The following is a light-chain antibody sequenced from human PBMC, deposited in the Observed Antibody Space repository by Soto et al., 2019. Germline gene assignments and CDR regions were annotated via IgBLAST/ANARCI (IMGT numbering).Light chain of an antibody. CDR3: QQYYSTPWT. Sequence: DIVMTQSPDSLAVSLGERAAINCKSSQSVSYTSNNKNFLAWYQQRAGQPPKLLIYWASTRESGVPDRFSGSGSGTDFTLAISSLQAEDVAVYYCQQYYSTPWTFGQGTKVDIK. CDR1: QSVSYTSNNKNF. J-gene: IGKJ1*01. CDR2: WAS. V-gene: IGKV4-1*01.